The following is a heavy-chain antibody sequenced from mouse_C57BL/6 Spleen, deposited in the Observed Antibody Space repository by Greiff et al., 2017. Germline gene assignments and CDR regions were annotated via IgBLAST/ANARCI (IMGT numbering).Heavy chain of an antibody. J-gene: IGHJ4*01. D-gene: IGHD1-1*01. CDR3: TRGDGSSFYAMDY. Sequence: QVQLQQSGAELVRPGASVTLSCKASGYTFTDYEMHWVKQTPVHGLEWIGAIDPETGGTAYNQKFKGKAILTADKSSSTAYMELRILTSEDSAVYYSTRGDGSSFYAMDYWGQGTSVTVSS. CDR2: IDPETGGT. V-gene: IGHV1-15*01. CDR1: GYTFTDYE.